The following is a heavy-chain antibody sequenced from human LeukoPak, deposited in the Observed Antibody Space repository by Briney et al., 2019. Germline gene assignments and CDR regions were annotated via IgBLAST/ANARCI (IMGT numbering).Heavy chain of an antibody. V-gene: IGHV1-46*01. Sequence: ASVKVSCKASGYTFTTYHMHWVRQAPGQGLEWVGMIDTSDGNTNYAQKFQGRVTMTRDTSTSTVYMELSSLRSEDTAVYYCARKYWGGNYFDYWGQGTLVTVSS. CDR2: IDTSDGNT. J-gene: IGHJ4*02. D-gene: IGHD3-10*01. CDR1: GYTFTTYH. CDR3: ARKYWGGNYFDY.